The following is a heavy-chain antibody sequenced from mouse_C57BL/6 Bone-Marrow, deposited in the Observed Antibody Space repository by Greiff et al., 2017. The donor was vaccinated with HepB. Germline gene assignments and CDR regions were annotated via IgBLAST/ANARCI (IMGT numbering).Heavy chain of an antibody. J-gene: IGHJ3*01. CDR2: IDPSDSYT. D-gene: IGHD3-3*01. CDR3: AREGLGGFAY. Sequence: VQLQQPGAELVMPGASVKLSCKASGYTFTSYWMHWVKQRPGQGLEWIGEIDPSDSYTNYNQKFKGKSTLTVDKSSSTAYMQLSSLTSEDSAVYYCAREGLGGFAYWGQGTLVTVSA. CDR1: GYTFTSYW. V-gene: IGHV1-69*01.